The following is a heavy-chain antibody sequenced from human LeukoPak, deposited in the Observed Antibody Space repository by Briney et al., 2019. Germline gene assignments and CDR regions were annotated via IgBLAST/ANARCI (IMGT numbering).Heavy chain of an antibody. V-gene: IGHV4-4*07. CDR2: IYTSGST. Sequence: SETLSLTCTVSGGSISNYYWSWIRQPAGKGLEWIGRIYTSGSTNYNPSLKSRATMSVDTSKNQFSLKLSSVTAADTAVYYCARTRESYYYYMDVWGKGTTVTISS. CDR1: GGSISNYY. D-gene: IGHD3-10*01. J-gene: IGHJ6*03. CDR3: ARTRESYYYYMDV.